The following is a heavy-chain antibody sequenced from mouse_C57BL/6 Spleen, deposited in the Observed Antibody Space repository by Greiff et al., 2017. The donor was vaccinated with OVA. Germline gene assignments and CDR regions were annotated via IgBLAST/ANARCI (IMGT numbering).Heavy chain of an antibody. CDR3: ASNPSTYGSSLYYFDY. J-gene: IGHJ2*01. CDR2: ISYDGSN. V-gene: IGHV3-6*01. CDR1: GYSITSGYY. D-gene: IGHD1-1*01. Sequence: EVKLVESGPGLVKPSQSLSLTCSVTGYSITSGYYWNWIRQFPGNKLEWMGYISYDGSNNYNPSLKNRISITRDTSKNQFFLKLNSVTTEDTATYYCASNPSTYGSSLYYFDYWGQGTTLTVSS.